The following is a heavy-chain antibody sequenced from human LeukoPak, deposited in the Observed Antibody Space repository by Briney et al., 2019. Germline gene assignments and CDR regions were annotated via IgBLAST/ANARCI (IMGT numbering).Heavy chain of an antibody. CDR2: IRYDGSNK. V-gene: IGHV3-30*02. CDR3: ASKFYSNYLMDV. J-gene: IGHJ6*04. D-gene: IGHD4-11*01. CDR1: GFTFSSYG. Sequence: GGSLRLSCAASGFTFSSYGMHWVRQAPGKGLEWVAFIRYDGSNKYYADSVKGRFTISRDNSKNTLYLQMNSLRAEDTAVYYCASKFYSNYLMDVWGKGTTVTVSS.